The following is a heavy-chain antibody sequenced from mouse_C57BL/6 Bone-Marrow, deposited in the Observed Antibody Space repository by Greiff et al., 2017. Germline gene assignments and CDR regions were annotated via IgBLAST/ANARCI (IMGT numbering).Heavy chain of an antibody. D-gene: IGHD2-13*01. CDR3: TGDYGNWFAD. CDR2: IDPETGGT. V-gene: IGHV1-15*01. CDR1: GYTFTDYE. J-gene: IGHJ3*01. Sequence: QVQLQQSGAELVRPGASVTLSCKASGYTFTDYEMHWVKQTPVHGLEWIGAIDPETGGTAYNQKFKGKAILTADKSSSTAYMELRRLTSEDSAVYYCTGDYGNWFADWGQGTLVTVSA.